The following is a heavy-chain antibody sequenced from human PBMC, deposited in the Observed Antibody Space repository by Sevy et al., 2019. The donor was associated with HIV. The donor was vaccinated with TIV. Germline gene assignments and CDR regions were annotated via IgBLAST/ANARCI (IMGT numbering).Heavy chain of an antibody. CDR3: TKMRDDSNCFHLDY. Sequence: GGSLRLSCAASGFTFRRYWMSWVRQAPGKGLEWVANIKQDGSEKYYVDSVKGRFTMSRDNAKNSLYLQMNSLRAEDTAVYYCTKMRDDSNCFHLDYWGQGTLVTVS. CDR2: IKQDGSEK. CDR1: GFTFRRYW. V-gene: IGHV3-7*01. D-gene: IGHD3-22*01. J-gene: IGHJ4*02.